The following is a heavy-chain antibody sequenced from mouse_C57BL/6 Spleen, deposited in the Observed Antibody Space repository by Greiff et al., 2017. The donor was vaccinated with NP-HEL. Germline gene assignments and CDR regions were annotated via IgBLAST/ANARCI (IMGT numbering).Heavy chain of an antibody. CDR2: LYPGDGDP. D-gene: IGHD1-1*01. V-gene: IGHV1-80*01. Sequence: QVQLQQSGAELVKPGASVKISCKASGYAFSSYWMNWVKQRPGKGLEWIGQLYPGDGDPNYNGTFKGKATLTADKSSSTAYMQLSRQPSADAAVYFCARVKNYYGWFAYWGKGTLVTVSA. CDR3: ARVKNYYGWFAY. J-gene: IGHJ3*01. CDR1: GYAFSSYW.